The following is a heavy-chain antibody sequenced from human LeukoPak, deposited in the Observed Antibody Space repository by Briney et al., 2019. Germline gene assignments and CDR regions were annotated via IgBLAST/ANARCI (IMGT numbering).Heavy chain of an antibody. V-gene: IGHV1-69-2*01. J-gene: IGHJ5*02. CDR1: GYNFTDYY. D-gene: IGHD1-26*01. CDR3: ATGLVGTRPWDP. Sequence: ASVKVSCKVSGYNFTDYYIHWIRQAPEKGLEWMGLIDPEEGETIDAEKFQGRVTITADTSTDASYMELSSLGSEDTALYYCATGLVGTRPWDPWGQGTLVTVSS. CDR2: IDPEEGET.